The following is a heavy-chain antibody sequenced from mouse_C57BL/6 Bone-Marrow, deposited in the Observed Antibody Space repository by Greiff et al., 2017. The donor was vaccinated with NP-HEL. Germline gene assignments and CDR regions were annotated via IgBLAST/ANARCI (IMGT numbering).Heavy chain of an antibody. J-gene: IGHJ1*03. D-gene: IGHD1-1*01. CDR2: IYPGSGNT. CDR1: GYSFTSYY. CDR3: ARLHYYGSSFFWYFDV. Sequence: QVQLQQSGPELVKPGASVKISCKASGYSFTSYYIHWVKQRPGQGLEWIGWIYPGSGNTKYNEKFKGKATLTADTSSSTADMQLSSLTSDDSAVYYCARLHYYGSSFFWYFDVWGTGTTVTVSS. V-gene: IGHV1-66*01.